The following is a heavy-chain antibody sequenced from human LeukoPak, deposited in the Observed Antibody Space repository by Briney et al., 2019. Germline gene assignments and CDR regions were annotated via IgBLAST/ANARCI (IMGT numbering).Heavy chain of an antibody. CDR3: ARDKRHSYGRYFDP. Sequence: SSETLSLTCSVSGGSISTYHWNWIRKPPGKGLEWIGYMQSTGNSKYNPSLKNRVNIFVDMSKNQFVLNLRSVTAADTAVYYCARDKRHSYGRYFDPWGQGMLVTVSS. J-gene: IGHJ4*02. CDR2: MQSTGNS. D-gene: IGHD5-18*01. V-gene: IGHV4-59*01. CDR1: GGSISTYH.